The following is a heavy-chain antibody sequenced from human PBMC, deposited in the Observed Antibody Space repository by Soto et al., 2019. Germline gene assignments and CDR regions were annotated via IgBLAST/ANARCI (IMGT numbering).Heavy chain of an antibody. J-gene: IGHJ3*02. Sequence: PSETLSLTCTVSGHSINTFNDYHWGWIRQPPGKGLEWIGYIYHSGSTYYNPSLKSRVTISVDRSKNQFSLKLSSVTAADTAVYYCARTPDIWGQGTMVTVSS. CDR3: ARTPDI. CDR1: GHSINTFNDYH. V-gene: IGHV4-38-2*02. CDR2: IYHSGST.